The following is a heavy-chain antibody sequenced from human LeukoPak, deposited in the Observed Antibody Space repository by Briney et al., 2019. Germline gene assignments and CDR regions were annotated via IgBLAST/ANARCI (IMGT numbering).Heavy chain of an antibody. CDR2: INPSGGST. V-gene: IGHV1-46*03. D-gene: IGHD3-3*01. CDR3: ARAPDYDFWSGYSQTHFDY. Sequence: ASVKVSCKASGYTFTSYYMHWVRQAPGQGLEWMGIINPSGGSTSYAQMFQGRVTMTRDTSTSKVYMELSSLRSEDTAVYYCARAPDYDFWSGYSQTHFDYWGQGTLVTVSS. J-gene: IGHJ4*02. CDR1: GYTFTSYY.